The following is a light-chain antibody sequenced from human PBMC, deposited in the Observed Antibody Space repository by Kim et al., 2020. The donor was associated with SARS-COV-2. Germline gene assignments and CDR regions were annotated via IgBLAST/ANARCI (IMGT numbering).Light chain of an antibody. CDR2: RAS. V-gene: IGKV1-33*01. J-gene: IGKJ2*01. CDR3: QQFEDLPPT. CDR1: QDISSY. Sequence: DIQMTQSPSSLSASVGDRVIITCQASQDISSYLNWYQQKPGEAPNLLIHRASILEAGVPSRFSGSGFGTDFTLTISSLQPEDIAIYYCQQFEDLPPTFGRGTKLEI.